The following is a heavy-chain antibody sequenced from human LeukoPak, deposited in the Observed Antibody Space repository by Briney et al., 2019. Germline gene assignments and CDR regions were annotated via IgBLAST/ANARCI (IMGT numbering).Heavy chain of an antibody. CDR3: ARDQRIAAVNWFDP. D-gene: IGHD6-13*01. J-gene: IGHJ5*02. CDR2: INAGNGNA. V-gene: IGHV1-3*01. Sequence: ASVKVSCKASGYTFTSYAMHWVRQAPGQGLEWMGWINAGNGNAKYSQKFQGRVTITRDTSASTAYMELSSLRSEDTAVYYCARDQRIAAVNWFDPWGQGTRVTVSS. CDR1: GYTFTSYA.